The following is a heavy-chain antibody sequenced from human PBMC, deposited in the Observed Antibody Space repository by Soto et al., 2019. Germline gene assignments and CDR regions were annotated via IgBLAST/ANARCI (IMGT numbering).Heavy chain of an antibody. CDR1: GFTFGDYA. CDR3: TSWGPGGYSYGSGY. Sequence: GGSLRLSCTASGFTFGDYAMSWFRQAPGKGLEWVGFIRSKADGGTTEYAASVKGRFTISRDDSKSIAYLQMNSLKTEDTAVYYCTSWGPGGYSYGSGYWGQGTLVTVSS. J-gene: IGHJ4*02. D-gene: IGHD5-18*01. V-gene: IGHV3-49*03. CDR2: IRSKADGGTT.